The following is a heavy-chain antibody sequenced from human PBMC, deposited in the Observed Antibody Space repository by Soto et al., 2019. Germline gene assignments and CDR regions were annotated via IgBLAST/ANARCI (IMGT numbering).Heavy chain of an antibody. D-gene: IGHD2-2*01. J-gene: IGHJ5*02. V-gene: IGHV4-59*01. Sequence: SETLSLTCTVSGGSISSSCWSWIRQPPGKGLEWIGYIYYSGSTNYNPSLKSRVTISVDTSKNQFSLKLSSVTAADTAVYYCARVDVVVPAAIDWFDPWSQGTLVTVSS. CDR3: ARVDVVVPAAIDWFDP. CDR2: IYYSGST. CDR1: GGSISSSC.